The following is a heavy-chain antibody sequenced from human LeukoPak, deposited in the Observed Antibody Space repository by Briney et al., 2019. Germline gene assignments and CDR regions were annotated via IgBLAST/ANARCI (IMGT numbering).Heavy chain of an antibody. Sequence: GGSLRLSCAASGFTFSSYWMSWVRQAPGRGLEWVANIKQDGSEKYYVDSVKGRFTISRDNAKNSLYLQMNSLRAEDTAVYYCAPNSWSGYHLFDYWGQGTLVTVSS. J-gene: IGHJ4*02. V-gene: IGHV3-7*01. CDR1: GFTFSSYW. CDR2: IKQDGSEK. D-gene: IGHD3-3*01. CDR3: APNSWSGYHLFDY.